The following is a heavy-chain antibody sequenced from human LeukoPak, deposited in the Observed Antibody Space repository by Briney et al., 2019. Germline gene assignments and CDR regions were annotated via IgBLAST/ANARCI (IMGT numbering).Heavy chain of an antibody. J-gene: IGHJ5*02. CDR3: ARWSSSWENNWFDP. CDR2: VYYKGTT. D-gene: IGHD6-13*01. CDR1: SGSINSDSHY. V-gene: IGHV4-39*07. Sequence: SETLSLTCTVSSGSINSDSHYWGWIRQPPGKGLEWIGSVYYKGTTQYNPSLKSRATMSVDTSNNRFSLSLTSAAAADTGMYYCARWSSSWENNWFDPWGQGILVTVSS.